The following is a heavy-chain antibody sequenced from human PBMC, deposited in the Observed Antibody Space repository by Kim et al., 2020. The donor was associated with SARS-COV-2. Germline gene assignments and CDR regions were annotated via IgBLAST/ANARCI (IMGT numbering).Heavy chain of an antibody. Sequence: PSRKSRVTISVDTAKNQCTLKLSSVTAADTAVYYCARRAYCGGDCYLLDYWGQGTLVTVSS. J-gene: IGHJ4*02. CDR3: ARRAYCGGDCYLLDY. V-gene: IGHV4-59*08. D-gene: IGHD2-21*02.